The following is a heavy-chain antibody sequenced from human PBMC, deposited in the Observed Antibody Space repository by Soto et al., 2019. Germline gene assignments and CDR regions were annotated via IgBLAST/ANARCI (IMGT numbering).Heavy chain of an antibody. CDR2: ISWNSGSI. CDR1: GFTFDDYA. CDR3: VRDVVTAVEVAFDY. Sequence: EVQLVEFGGGLVQPGRSLRLSCAASGFTFDDYAMQWVRQAPGKGLEWVSGISWNSGSIGYADSVKGRFTISRDNAKNTLYLQMNSVRVEDTAFYYCVRDVVTAVEVAFDYWGQGTLVSVSS. J-gene: IGHJ4*02. D-gene: IGHD6-13*01. V-gene: IGHV3-9*01.